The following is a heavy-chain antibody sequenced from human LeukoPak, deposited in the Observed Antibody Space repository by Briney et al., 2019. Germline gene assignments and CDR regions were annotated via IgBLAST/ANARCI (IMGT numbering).Heavy chain of an antibody. V-gene: IGHV3-23*01. CDR1: GFIFNTNG. CDR2: IAGGDEST. CDR3: ARGVYWSLDY. Sequence: PGGSLRLSCAISGFIFNTNGMNWVRQSPGKGLEWLATIAGGDESTYYAGSVKGRFAISRDNSKNTVFLHMNSLRVEDTAVYYRARGVYWSLDYWGQGTPVTV. J-gene: IGHJ4*02. D-gene: IGHD1-1*01.